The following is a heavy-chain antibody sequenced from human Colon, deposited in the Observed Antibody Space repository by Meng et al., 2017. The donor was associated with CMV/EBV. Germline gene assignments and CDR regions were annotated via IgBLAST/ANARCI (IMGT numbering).Heavy chain of an antibody. CDR3: AYSRGSSGWAFDY. J-gene: IGHJ4*02. Sequence: HIRLKESVSQHVKPAHIVTGTCTFSGSGHNTRVVGVGWIRQPPGKALEWLALIYWDDDKRYSPSLQSRLTITKDTSKNQVVLTMTNMDPVDTGTYYCAYSRGSSGWAFDYWGQGTLVTVSS. V-gene: IGHV2-5*02. CDR2: IYWDDDK. CDR1: GSGHNTRVVG. D-gene: IGHD6-19*01.